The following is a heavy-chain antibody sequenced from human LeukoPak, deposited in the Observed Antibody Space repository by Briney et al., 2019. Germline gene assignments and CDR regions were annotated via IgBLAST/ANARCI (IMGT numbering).Heavy chain of an antibody. CDR2: MYYTGTT. V-gene: IGHV4-39*07. CDR3: ARSVSAYAGRGWFDP. D-gene: IGHD5-12*01. Sequence: SQTLSLTCAVSGGSISSGGYSWGWIRQPPGKGLEWIASMYYTGTTYYNPSLKSRVTMSVDTSKNQFSLNLTSVTAADTAVFYCARSVSAYAGRGWFDPWGQGTLVTVSS. CDR1: GGSISSGGYS. J-gene: IGHJ5*02.